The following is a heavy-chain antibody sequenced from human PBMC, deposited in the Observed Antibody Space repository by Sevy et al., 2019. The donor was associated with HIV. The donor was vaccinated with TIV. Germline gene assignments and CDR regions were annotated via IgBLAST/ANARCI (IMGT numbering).Heavy chain of an antibody. Sequence: GGSLRLSCAASRFSVSTSYMSWVRQAPGKGLEWVSVLSAGGSTYYADSMKGRFTISRDNSKNTLYLHMNSLRAEDTAVYYCARVLYDSSGYYYTFAYWGQGTLVTVSS. CDR3: ARVLYDSSGYYYTFAY. D-gene: IGHD3-22*01. CDR2: LSAGGST. J-gene: IGHJ4*02. V-gene: IGHV3-66*01. CDR1: RFSVSTSY.